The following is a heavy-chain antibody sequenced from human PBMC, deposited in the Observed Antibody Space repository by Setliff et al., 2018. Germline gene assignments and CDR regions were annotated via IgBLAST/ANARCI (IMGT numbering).Heavy chain of an antibody. CDR2: LFYSGDT. Sequence: SETLSLTCTVSGGSVSSYSWSWIRQPPGKGLEWIGFLFYSGDTKSNPSLTSRVTMSVDTSKNQFSLKLSSVTAADTAVYYCARDRTYYGSGTYTRWFDYWGQGTLVTGSS. CDR3: ARDRTYYGSGTYTRWFDY. D-gene: IGHD3-10*01. V-gene: IGHV4-59*02. CDR1: GGSVSSYS. J-gene: IGHJ4*02.